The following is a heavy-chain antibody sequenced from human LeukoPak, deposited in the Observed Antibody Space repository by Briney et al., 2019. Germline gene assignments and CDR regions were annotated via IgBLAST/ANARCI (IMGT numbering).Heavy chain of an antibody. J-gene: IGHJ4*02. D-gene: IGHD3-22*01. CDR3: AKARGGPPLYYYDSSGYNPFDY. Sequence: PGGSLRLSCAASGFTFSSYGMHWVRQAPGKGLEWVAFIRYDGSNKYYADSVKGRFTISRDNSKNTLYLQMNSLRAEDTAVYYCAKARGGPPLYYYDSSGYNPFDYWGQGTLVTVSS. CDR1: GFTFSSYG. CDR2: IRYDGSNK. V-gene: IGHV3-30*02.